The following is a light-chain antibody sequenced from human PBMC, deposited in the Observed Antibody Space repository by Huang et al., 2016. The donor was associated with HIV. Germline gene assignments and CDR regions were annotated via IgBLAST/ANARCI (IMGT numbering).Light chain of an antibody. CDR1: QSVSSY. CDR2: DAS. V-gene: IGKV3-11*01. Sequence: EIVLTQSPATLSLSPGERATLSCRASQSVSSYLAWYQQKPGQAPRLLIYDASNRATCIPARFSGSGSGTDFTLTISSLEPEDCAVYYCQQRSNWPSTFGQGTRLEIK. CDR3: QQRSNWPST. J-gene: IGKJ5*01.